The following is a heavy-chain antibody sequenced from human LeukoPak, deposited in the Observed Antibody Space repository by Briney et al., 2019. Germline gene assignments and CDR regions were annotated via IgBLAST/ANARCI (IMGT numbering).Heavy chain of an antibody. CDR1: GFTFSSYW. Sequence: GGSLRLSCAASGFTFSSYWMHRVRQAPGKGLVWVSRIYTDGSSTSYADSVKGRFTISRDNAKNTLYLQMNSLRAEDTAAYYCARDNSAGGNSFDYWGQGTLVTVSS. D-gene: IGHD2-15*01. CDR3: ARDNSAGGNSFDY. V-gene: IGHV3-74*01. J-gene: IGHJ4*02. CDR2: IYTDGSST.